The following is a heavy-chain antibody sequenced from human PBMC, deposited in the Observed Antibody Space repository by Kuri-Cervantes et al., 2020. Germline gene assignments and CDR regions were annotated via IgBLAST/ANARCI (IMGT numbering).Heavy chain of an antibody. V-gene: IGHV3-48*02. J-gene: IGHJ4*02. D-gene: IGHD3-22*01. Sequence: GGSLRLSCAASGFTFSSYSMNWVRQAPGKGLEWVSYISSSSSTIYYADSVKGRFTTSRDNAKNSLYLQMNSLRDEDTAVYYCARDIGVFCYDSSGYYSWGQGTLVTVSS. CDR2: ISSSSSTI. CDR3: ARDIGVFCYDSSGYYS. CDR1: GFTFSSYS.